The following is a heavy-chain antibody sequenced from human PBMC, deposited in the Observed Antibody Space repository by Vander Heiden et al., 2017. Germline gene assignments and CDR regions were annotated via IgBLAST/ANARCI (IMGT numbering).Heavy chain of an antibody. Sequence: EVELFDSGGGLVQPAGSLSLSCAASGFTFSSSALCSVRQAPGKGLEWFSAISGSGGSTYYADSVKGRFTISRDNSKNTLYLQMNSLRAEDTAVYYCAKDQYSRPYYFDYWGQGTLVTVSS. J-gene: IGHJ4*02. CDR2: ISGSGGST. CDR3: AKDQYSRPYYFDY. D-gene: IGHD6-6*01. V-gene: IGHV3-23*01. CDR1: GFTFSSSA.